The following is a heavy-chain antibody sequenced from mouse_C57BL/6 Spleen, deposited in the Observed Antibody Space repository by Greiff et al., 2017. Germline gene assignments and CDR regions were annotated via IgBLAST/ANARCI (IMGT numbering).Heavy chain of an antibody. CDR3: ARDPVGYDERGFDN. D-gene: IGHD2-2*01. Sequence: VQLKESVAELVRPGASVKLSCTASGFNIKNTYMHWVKQRPEQGLEWIGRFDPANGNTKYAPKFQGKATITADTSSNTAYLQLSSLTSEDTAIYYCARDPVGYDERGFDNWGQGATLTVSS. CDR1: GFNIKNTY. J-gene: IGHJ2*01. V-gene: IGHV14-3*01. CDR2: FDPANGNT.